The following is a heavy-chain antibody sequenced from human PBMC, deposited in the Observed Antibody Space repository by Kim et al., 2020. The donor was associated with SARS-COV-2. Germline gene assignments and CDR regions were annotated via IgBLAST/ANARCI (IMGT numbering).Heavy chain of an antibody. CDR2: IIPILGIA. V-gene: IGHV1-69*04. J-gene: IGHJ4*02. CDR3: ARVEGDVYSSPALPYDY. D-gene: IGHD6-13*01. CDR1: GGTFSSYA. Sequence: SVKVSCKASGGTFSSYAISWVRQAPGQGLEWMGRIIPILGIANYAQKFQGRVTITADKSTSTAYMELSSMRSEDTAVYYCARVEGDVYSSPALPYDYWGQGTLVTVSS.